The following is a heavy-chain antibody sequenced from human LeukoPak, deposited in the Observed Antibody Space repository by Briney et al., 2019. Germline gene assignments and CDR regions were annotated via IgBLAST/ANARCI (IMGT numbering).Heavy chain of an antibody. D-gene: IGHD5-12*01. Sequence: GGSLRLSCAASGLTFSNYAMNWVRQAPGKGLEWVAYISSSSANIRYADSVKDRFTVSRDNAKSALSLQMNSLRAGDTAVYYCATDKSLGYTYYYYLDVWGKGTTVTVSS. J-gene: IGHJ6*03. CDR2: ISSSSANI. CDR3: ATDKSLGYTYYYYLDV. CDR1: GLTFSNYA. V-gene: IGHV3-48*01.